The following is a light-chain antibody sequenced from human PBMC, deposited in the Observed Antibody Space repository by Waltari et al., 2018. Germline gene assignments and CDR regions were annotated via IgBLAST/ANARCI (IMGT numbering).Light chain of an antibody. V-gene: IGKV1-13*02. CDR2: DVF. CDR3: QQFNSYPLT. Sequence: AIKLTKSPPSLSASVGERATISCRASVTVSSALAWYQQKPGKAPKLLIYDVFNLQSGVPSRFSGSGSGIDFTLTISDLQPEDFATYYCQQFNSYPLTFGGGTKVEI. J-gene: IGKJ4*01. CDR1: VTVSSA.